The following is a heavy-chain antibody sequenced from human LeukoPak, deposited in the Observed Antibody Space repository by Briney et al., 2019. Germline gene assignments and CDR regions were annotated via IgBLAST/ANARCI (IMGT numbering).Heavy chain of an antibody. V-gene: IGHV4-4*07. CDR3: ARDPLWFGELHTFDI. CDR2: IYTSGST. J-gene: IGHJ3*02. CDR1: GGSISSYY. D-gene: IGHD3-10*01. Sequence: SETLSLTCTVSGGSISSYYWSWLRQPAGKGLEWLGRIYTSGSTNYNPSLKSRVTMSVDTSKNQFSLKLSSVTAADTAVYYCARDPLWFGELHTFDIWGQGTMVTVSS.